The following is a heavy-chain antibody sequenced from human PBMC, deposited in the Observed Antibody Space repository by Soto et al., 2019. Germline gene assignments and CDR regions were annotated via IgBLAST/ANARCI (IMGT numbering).Heavy chain of an antibody. J-gene: IGHJ6*02. D-gene: IGHD1-7*01. Sequence: EVQLVETGGGLIQPGGSLRLSCAASGFTVSSNYMSWVRQAPGKGLEWVSVIYSGGSTYYADSVKGRFTISRDNSKNTLDLQMNSLRAEDTAVYYCARPLEIRSLVDFDYYGMDVWGQGTTVTVSS. CDR2: IYSGGST. CDR1: GFTVSSNY. V-gene: IGHV3-53*02. CDR3: ARPLEIRSLVDFDYYGMDV.